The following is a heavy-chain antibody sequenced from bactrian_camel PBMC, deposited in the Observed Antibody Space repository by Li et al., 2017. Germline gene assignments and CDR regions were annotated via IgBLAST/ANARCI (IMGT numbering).Heavy chain of an antibody. D-gene: IGHD1*01. CDR2: INGGET. Sequence: VQLVESGGGLVQPGESLRLSCAASGFTFSTYDMSWVRQAPGKGLEWLAGINGGETYYADSAKGRFTISRDNAKNTLYLQMTSLKTEDTGVYYCATDADALGTGFEYNYWGQGTQVTVS. CDR1: GFTFSTYD. CDR3: ATDADALGTGFEYNY. V-gene: IGHV3S40*01. J-gene: IGHJ4*01.